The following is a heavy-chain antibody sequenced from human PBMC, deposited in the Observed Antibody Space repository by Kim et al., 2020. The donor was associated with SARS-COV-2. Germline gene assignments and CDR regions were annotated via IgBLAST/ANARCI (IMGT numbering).Heavy chain of an antibody. D-gene: IGHD3-16*02. CDR3: ARGGYDYVWGSYRFWFDP. CDR2: INHSGST. Sequence: SETLSLTCAVYGGSFSGYYWSWIRQPPGKGLEWIGEINHSGSTNYNPSLKSRVTISVDTSKNQFSLKLSSVTAADTAVYYCARGGYDYVWGSYRFWFDP. CDR1: GGSFSGYY. V-gene: IGHV4-34*01. J-gene: IGHJ5*02.